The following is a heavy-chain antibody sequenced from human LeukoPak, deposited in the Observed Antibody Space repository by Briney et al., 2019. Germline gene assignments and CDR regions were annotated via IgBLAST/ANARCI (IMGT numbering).Heavy chain of an antibody. CDR1: GFTFSSYA. J-gene: IGHJ4*02. CDR2: ISGSGGST. V-gene: IGHV3-23*01. CDR3: AIMHGYYDGSGYWVQ. D-gene: IGHD3-22*01. Sequence: PGGSLRLSCAASGFTFSSYAMSWVRQAPGKGLEWVSAISGSGGSTYYADSVKGRFTISRDNPRNTLYMQMNSLRDGDTALYYCAIMHGYYDGSGYWVQWGQGTLVTVSS.